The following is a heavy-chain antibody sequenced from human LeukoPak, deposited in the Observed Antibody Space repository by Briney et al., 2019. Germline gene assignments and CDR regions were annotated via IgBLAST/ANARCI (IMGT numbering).Heavy chain of an antibody. J-gene: IGHJ5*02. CDR2: INPNSGGT. CDR1: GYTFTGYY. V-gene: IGHV1-2*02. D-gene: IGHD3-10*01. Sequence: ASVKVSCKASGYTFTGYYMHWVRQAPGQGLEWMGWINPNSGGTNYAQKFQGRVTMTRDTSISTAYMELSRLRSDDTAVYYCARAAEDGSGSLQYNWFDPWGQGTLVTVSS. CDR3: ARAAEDGSGSLQYNWFDP.